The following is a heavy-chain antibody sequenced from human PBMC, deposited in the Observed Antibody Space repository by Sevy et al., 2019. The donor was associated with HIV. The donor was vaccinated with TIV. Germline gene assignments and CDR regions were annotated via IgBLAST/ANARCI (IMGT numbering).Heavy chain of an antibody. CDR2: ISSTGGST. Sequence: GGSLRLSCVASGFTLSSNAMSWVRQAPGKGLEWVSSISSTGGSTYHADSVRGRFSISRDNSKNTLYLHMNSLRAEDTAVYYCAKDPNVDTAMAYYFDYWGQGTLVTVSS. CDR3: AKDPNVDTAMAYYFDY. D-gene: IGHD5-18*01. CDR1: GFTLSSNA. J-gene: IGHJ4*02. V-gene: IGHV3-23*01.